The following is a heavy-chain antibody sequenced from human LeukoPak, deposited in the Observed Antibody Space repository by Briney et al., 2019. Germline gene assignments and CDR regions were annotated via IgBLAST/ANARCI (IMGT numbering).Heavy chain of an antibody. J-gene: IGHJ3*02. Sequence: GESLKISCKGSGYSFTSYWIGWVRQMPGKGLEWMGIIYPGDSDTRYSPSFQGQVTISADKSISTAYLQWSSLKASDTAMYYCARQGLLWFGEIINDAFDIWGQGTMVTVSS. CDR3: ARQGLLWFGEIINDAFDI. CDR2: IYPGDSDT. V-gene: IGHV5-51*01. D-gene: IGHD3-10*01. CDR1: GYSFTSYW.